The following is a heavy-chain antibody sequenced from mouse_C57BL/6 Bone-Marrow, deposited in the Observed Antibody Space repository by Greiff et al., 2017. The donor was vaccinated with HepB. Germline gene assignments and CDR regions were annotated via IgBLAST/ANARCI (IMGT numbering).Heavy chain of an antibody. Sequence: VQLQQPGAELVKPGASVKLSCKASGYTFTSYWMQWVKQRPGQGLEWIGEIDPSDSYTNYNQKFKGKATLTVDTSSSTAYMQLSSLTSEDSAVYYCAREDDYDPVDYWGQGTTLTVSS. CDR3: AREDDYDPVDY. D-gene: IGHD2-4*01. CDR2: IDPSDSYT. V-gene: IGHV1-50*01. CDR1: GYTFTSYW. J-gene: IGHJ2*01.